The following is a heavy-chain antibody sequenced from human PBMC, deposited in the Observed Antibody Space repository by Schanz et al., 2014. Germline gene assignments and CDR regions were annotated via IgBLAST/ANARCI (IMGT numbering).Heavy chain of an antibody. CDR2: ISSGGTTT. CDR1: GFIFSDYY. V-gene: IGHV3-11*01. CDR3: ARDRRNADLDY. Sequence: VQLAESGGGLVKPGGSLRLSCAASGFIFSDYYMAWIRQAPGKGPEYVSYISSGGTTTYHSDSVKGRFTISRDSAENSLYLQMNSLRAEDTAVYYCARDRRNADLDYWGQGTLVTGSS. D-gene: IGHD1-1*01. J-gene: IGHJ4*02.